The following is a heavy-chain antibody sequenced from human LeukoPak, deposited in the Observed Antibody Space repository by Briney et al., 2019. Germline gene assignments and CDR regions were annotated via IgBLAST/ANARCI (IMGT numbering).Heavy chain of an antibody. D-gene: IGHD2-2*01. Sequence: GASVKVSCKASGYTFTSYGISWVRQAPGQGLEWMGWISAYNGNTNYAQRLQGRVTMTTDTSTSTAYMELRSLRSDDTAVYYCARDAPFQGTSSGIHPLDYWGQGTLVTVSS. V-gene: IGHV1-18*01. J-gene: IGHJ4*02. CDR2: ISAYNGNT. CDR1: GYTFTSYG. CDR3: ARDAPFQGTSSGIHPLDY.